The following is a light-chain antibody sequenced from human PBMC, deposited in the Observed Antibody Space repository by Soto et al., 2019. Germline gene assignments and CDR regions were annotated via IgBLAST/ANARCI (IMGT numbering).Light chain of an antibody. CDR2: DAS. V-gene: IGKV3-11*01. J-gene: IGKJ1*01. CDR1: QSVSRN. Sequence: DIVVTQSPLSLPVTPGEPASISCRASQSVSRNLAWYQQRPGQAPRLLINDASNRAAGIPARFSGSGSGTDFTLTISGLEPEDFATYYCQQSSSMPRTFGQGTKVDIK. CDR3: QQSSSMPRT.